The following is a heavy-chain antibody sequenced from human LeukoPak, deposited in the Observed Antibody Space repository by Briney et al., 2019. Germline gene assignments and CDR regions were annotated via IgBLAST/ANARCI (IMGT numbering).Heavy chain of an antibody. CDR2: ISYDGSNK. CDR3: ARDQAFDI. Sequence: GRSLRLSCAASGSTFSSHVMHWVRQAPGKGLEWVAVISYDGSNKYYADSVKGRFTISRDNSKNTLYLQMNSLRAEDTAMYYCARDQAFDIWGQGTMVTVSS. J-gene: IGHJ3*02. V-gene: IGHV3-30-3*01. CDR1: GSTFSSHV.